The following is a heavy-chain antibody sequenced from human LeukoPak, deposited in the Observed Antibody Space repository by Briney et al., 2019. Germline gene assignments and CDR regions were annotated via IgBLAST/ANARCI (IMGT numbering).Heavy chain of an antibody. V-gene: IGHV4-59*08. CDR3: ASFAMVRGPAFDI. J-gene: IGHJ3*02. Sequence: SETLSLTCTVSGGSISSYYGSWIRQPPGKGLGWIGYIYYSGSTNHNPSLKSRVTISVDTSKNQFSLKLSSVTAADTAVYYCASFAMVRGPAFDIWGQGTMVTVSS. D-gene: IGHD3-10*01. CDR2: IYYSGST. CDR1: GGSISSYY.